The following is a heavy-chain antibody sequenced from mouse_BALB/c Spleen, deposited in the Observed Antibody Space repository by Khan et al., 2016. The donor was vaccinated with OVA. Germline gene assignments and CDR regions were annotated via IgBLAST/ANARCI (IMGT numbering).Heavy chain of an antibody. CDR1: GYTFTDYY. CDR3: ARRNYFGYTFAY. D-gene: IGHD1-2*01. J-gene: IGHJ3*01. Sequence: QVQLQQSGAELARPGASVKLSCKASGYTFTDYYINWVKQRTGQGLEWIGEIYPGSGNTYYNEKFKDKATLTADKSSTTAYIQLSSLTSEDSAVYFCARRNYFGYTFAYWGQGTLVTVSA. CDR2: IYPGSGNT. V-gene: IGHV1-77*01.